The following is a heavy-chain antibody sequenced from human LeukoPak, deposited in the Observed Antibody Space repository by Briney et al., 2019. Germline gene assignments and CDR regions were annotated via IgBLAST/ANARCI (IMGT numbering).Heavy chain of an antibody. Sequence: SETLSLTCTVSGGPISSYYWSWIRQPPGKGLEWIGYIYYSGSTNYNPSLKSRVTISVDTSKNQFSLRLSSVTAADTAVYYCANTHLAAPPFDYWGQGTLVTVSS. CDR3: ANTHLAAPPFDY. J-gene: IGHJ4*02. D-gene: IGHD6-6*01. V-gene: IGHV4-59*08. CDR1: GGPISSYY. CDR2: IYYSGST.